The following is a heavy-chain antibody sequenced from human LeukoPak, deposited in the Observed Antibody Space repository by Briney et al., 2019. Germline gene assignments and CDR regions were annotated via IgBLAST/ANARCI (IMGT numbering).Heavy chain of an antibody. V-gene: IGHV3-23*01. CDR3: AKDRLLWFGELGASFDY. J-gene: IGHJ4*02. Sequence: PGGSLRLSCAASGFTFSSYEMNWVRQAPGKGLEWVSAISGSGGSTYYADSVKGRFTISRDNSKNTLYLQMNSLRAEDTAVYYCAKDRLLWFGELGASFDYWGQGTLVTVSS. D-gene: IGHD3-10*01. CDR2: ISGSGGST. CDR1: GFTFSSYE.